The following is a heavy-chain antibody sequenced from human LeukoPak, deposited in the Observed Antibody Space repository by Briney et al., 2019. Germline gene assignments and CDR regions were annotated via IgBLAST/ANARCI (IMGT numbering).Heavy chain of an antibody. CDR3: SRDRMGTKSFDY. CDR1: GFAVRSNY. V-gene: IGHV3-66*01. Sequence: HPGGSLRLSCAASGFAVRSNYMSWVRQAPGKGLEWVSVISSGGSTYCADSVKGRFTISRDSSKNTLYLQMKSLRAEDTALYYCSRDRMGTKSFDYWGRGTLVTVSS. D-gene: IGHD5-24*01. CDR2: ISSGGST. J-gene: IGHJ4*02.